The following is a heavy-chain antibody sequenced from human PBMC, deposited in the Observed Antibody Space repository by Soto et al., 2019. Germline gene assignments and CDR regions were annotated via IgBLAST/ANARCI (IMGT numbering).Heavy chain of an antibody. D-gene: IGHD4-17*01. Sequence: GASVKVSCKASGYTFTSYDINWVRQATGQGLEWMGWMNPNSGNTGYAQKFQGRVTMTRNTSISTAYMELSSLRSEDTAVYYCAGEGVLTTVTTGGYFDYWGQGTLVTVS. CDR2: MNPNSGNT. CDR1: GYTFTSYD. CDR3: AGEGVLTTVTTGGYFDY. J-gene: IGHJ4*02. V-gene: IGHV1-8*01.